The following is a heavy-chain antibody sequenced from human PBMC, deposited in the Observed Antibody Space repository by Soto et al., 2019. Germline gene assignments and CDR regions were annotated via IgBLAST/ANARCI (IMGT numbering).Heavy chain of an antibody. CDR2: IYPGDSDT. Sequence: PGESLKISCQGSGYSFTGYWIGGVRQMSGEGLEWMGIIYPGDSDTRYSPSFQGQVTISADKSLSTAYLQWSSLKASDTALYYCASGITGISHSSLFDLGGHGTPV. V-gene: IGHV5-51*01. CDR1: GYSFTGYW. CDR3: ASGITGISHSSLFDL. J-gene: IGHJ4*03. D-gene: IGHD1-20*01.